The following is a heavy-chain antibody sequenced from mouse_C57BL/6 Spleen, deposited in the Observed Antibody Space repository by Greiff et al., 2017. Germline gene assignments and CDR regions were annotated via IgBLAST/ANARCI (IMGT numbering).Heavy chain of an antibody. D-gene: IGHD2-2*01. V-gene: IGHV7-3*01. Sequence: EVKLVESGGGLVQPGGSLSLSCAASGFTFTDYYMSWVRQPPGKALEWLGFIRNKANGYTTEYSASVKGRFTISRDNSQSILYLQMNALRAEDSATYYCARSWLRRAMDYGGQGTSVTVSS. CDR3: ARSWLRRAMDY. CDR1: GFTFTDYY. J-gene: IGHJ4*01. CDR2: IRNKANGYTT.